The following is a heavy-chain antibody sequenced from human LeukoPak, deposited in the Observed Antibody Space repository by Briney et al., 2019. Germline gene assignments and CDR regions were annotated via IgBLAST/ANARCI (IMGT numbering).Heavy chain of an antibody. V-gene: IGHV5-10-1*01. CDR2: IDPSDSYI. CDR1: GYSFTSYW. Sequence: GESLRISCEGSGYSFTSYWISWVRQMPGKGLEWMGRIDPSDSYIKYSPSFQGHVTISADKSTSTAYLQWSSLKASDTAMYYCARRVRYGSSWDFDYWGQGTLVTDSS. J-gene: IGHJ4*02. CDR3: ARRVRYGSSWDFDY. D-gene: IGHD6-13*01.